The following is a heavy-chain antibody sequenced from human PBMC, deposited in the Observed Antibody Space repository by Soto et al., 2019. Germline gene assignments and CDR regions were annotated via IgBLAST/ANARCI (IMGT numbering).Heavy chain of an antibody. J-gene: IGHJ4*02. CDR2: IYYSGST. CDR3: ARAVLMGYVFFSGYSAFVPFFAY. CDR1: GGSISSGDYY. Sequence: SETLSLTCTVSGGSISSGDYYWGWIRQPPGKGLEWIGYIYYSGSTYYNPSLKSRVTISVDTSKNQFSLKLSSVTAADTAVYYCARAVLMGYVFFSGYSAFVPFFAYCGQGTLVPGSS. V-gene: IGHV4-30-4*01. D-gene: IGHD3-3*01.